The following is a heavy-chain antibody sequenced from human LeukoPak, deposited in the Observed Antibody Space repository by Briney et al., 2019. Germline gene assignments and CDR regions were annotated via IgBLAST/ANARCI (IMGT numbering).Heavy chain of an antibody. CDR3: ATGSRVRGVIFSDY. J-gene: IGHJ4*02. CDR1: GFTFGDYA. D-gene: IGHD3-10*01. Sequence: GGSLRLSCTASGFTFGDYAMSWFRQAPGKGLEWVGFIRSKAYGGTTEYAASVKGRFTISRDDSKSIAYLQMNSLKTEDTAVYYCATGSRVRGVIFSDYWGQGTLVTVSS. CDR2: IRSKAYGGTT. V-gene: IGHV3-49*03.